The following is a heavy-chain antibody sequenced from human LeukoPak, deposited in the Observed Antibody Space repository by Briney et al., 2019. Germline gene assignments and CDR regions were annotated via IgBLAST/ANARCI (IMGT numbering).Heavy chain of an antibody. Sequence: SETLSLTCTVSGGSISSYCWSWIRQPAGKGLEWIGRTHTSGSTNYNPSLKSRVTMSLDTSKNQFSLKLSSVTAADTAVYYCARASFLGYFDWYPYQFDPWGQGTLVTVSS. CDR1: GGSISSYC. J-gene: IGHJ5*02. CDR3: ARASFLGYFDWYPYQFDP. D-gene: IGHD3-9*01. CDR2: THTSGST. V-gene: IGHV4-4*07.